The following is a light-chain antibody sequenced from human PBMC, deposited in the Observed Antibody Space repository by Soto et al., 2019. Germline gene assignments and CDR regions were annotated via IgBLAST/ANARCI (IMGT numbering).Light chain of an antibody. J-gene: IGLJ3*02. CDR3: QSYGDNNQV. Sequence: NFMLTQPHSVSESPGKTVTISCTGSSGSIASNYVQWFQQRPGSAPTTVIYEDNKRPSGVPDRFSGSIDSSSNSASLTISGLKTDDEADYYCQSYGDNNQVFGGGTQLTVL. CDR1: SGSIASNY. V-gene: IGLV6-57*02. CDR2: EDN.